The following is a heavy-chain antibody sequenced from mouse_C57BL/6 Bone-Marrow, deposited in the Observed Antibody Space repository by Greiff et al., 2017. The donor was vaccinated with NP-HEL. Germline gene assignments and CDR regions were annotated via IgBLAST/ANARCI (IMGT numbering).Heavy chain of an antibody. CDR2: ISSGSSTI. J-gene: IGHJ2*01. CDR3: ARKERDY. CDR1: GFTFSDSG. Sequence: DVKLVESGGGLVKPGGSLKLSCAASGFTFSDSGMHWVRQAPEKGLEWVAYISSGSSTIYYADTVKGRFTISRDNAKNTLFLQMTSLRSEDTAMYYCARKERDYWGQGTTLTVSS. V-gene: IGHV5-17*01.